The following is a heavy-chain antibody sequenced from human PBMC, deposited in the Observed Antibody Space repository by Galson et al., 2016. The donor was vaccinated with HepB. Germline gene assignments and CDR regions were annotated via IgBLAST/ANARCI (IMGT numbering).Heavy chain of an antibody. J-gene: IGHJ4*02. CDR3: ARARAGLYYGAAVFDY. Sequence: PLSLPCTVSGGSTSSGGYPRSWIRQHPGKGMEWIGYIYYCGSTYYNPSLKSRVTISVDTSKNQFPLKLSSVTDADTAVYYWARARAGLYYGAAVFDYWVQGTLVTVSS. V-gene: IGHV4-31*03. D-gene: IGHD4-17*01. CDR1: GGSTSSGGYP. CDR2: IYYCGST.